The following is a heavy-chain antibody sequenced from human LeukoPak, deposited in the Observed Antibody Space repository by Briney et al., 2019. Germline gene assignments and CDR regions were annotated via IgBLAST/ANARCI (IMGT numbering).Heavy chain of an antibody. CDR2: IDYSGHT. D-gene: IGHD3-16*01. CDR3: ARPLYNSWDRFDP. Sequence: PSETLSLTCTVSGASISSSSRADYFFWGWIRQATGKGLEWIGSIDYSGHTYYNPSLKTRATISVDTPKNQFSLSLRSVTAADTAVYYCARPLYNSWDRFDPCGQGTLITVS. CDR1: GASISSSSRADYFF. J-gene: IGHJ5*02. V-gene: IGHV4-39*01.